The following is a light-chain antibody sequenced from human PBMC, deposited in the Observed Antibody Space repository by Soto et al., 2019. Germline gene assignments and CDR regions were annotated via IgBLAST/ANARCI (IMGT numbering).Light chain of an antibody. CDR3: SSYTSXSTPCV. J-gene: IGLJ1*01. V-gene: IGLV2-14*01. Sequence: QSVLTQPASVSGSPGQSITISCPGTSSDVGGYNYVSWYQQHPGKAPKLMIYDVSNRPSGVSNRFSGSKSGNTASLTISGLQAEDEADYCCSSYTSXSTPCVFGTGTKVTV. CDR2: DVS. CDR1: SSDVGGYNY.